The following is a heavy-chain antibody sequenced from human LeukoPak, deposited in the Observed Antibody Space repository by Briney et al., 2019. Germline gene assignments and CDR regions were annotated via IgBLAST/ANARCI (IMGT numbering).Heavy chain of an antibody. CDR2: IPYSGIT. V-gene: IGHV4-39*07. Sequence: SETLSLTCAVSGGSINSSTYHWGWIRQPPGKGLEWIGSIPYSGITSKNPSLKSRITVSVDTSKNQFSLRLSSVTAADSAVYYCARDPYYYDSSGYYNDAFDIWGQGTMVIVSS. D-gene: IGHD3-22*01. CDR3: ARDPYYYDSSGYYNDAFDI. CDR1: GGSINSSTYH. J-gene: IGHJ3*02.